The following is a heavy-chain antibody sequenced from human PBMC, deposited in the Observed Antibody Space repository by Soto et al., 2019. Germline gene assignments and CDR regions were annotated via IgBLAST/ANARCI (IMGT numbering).Heavy chain of an antibody. Sequence: QVQLVESGGGVVQPGRSLRLSCAASGFTFSSYAMHWVRQAPGKGLEWVAVISYDGSNKYYADSVKGRFTISRDNSKNTLYLQMNSLRAEDTAVYYCARDAPSGYWGQGNLVTVSS. J-gene: IGHJ4*02. D-gene: IGHD1-26*01. CDR3: ARDAPSGY. CDR1: GFTFSSYA. CDR2: ISYDGSNK. V-gene: IGHV3-30-3*01.